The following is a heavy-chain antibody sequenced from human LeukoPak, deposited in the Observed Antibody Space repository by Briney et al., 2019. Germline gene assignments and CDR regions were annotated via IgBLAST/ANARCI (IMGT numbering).Heavy chain of an antibody. D-gene: IGHD5/OR15-5a*01. CDR3: ASGQFLVSNDY. Sequence: NPSETPSLTCTVSGGSVSGGSYYWSWIRQPPGKGLEWIGYFYYTGSTNYNPSLKSRVTISVDTSKNQFSLRLSSVTAADTAVYYCASGQFLVSNDYWGQGTLVTVSS. CDR2: FYYTGST. CDR1: GGSVSGGSYY. J-gene: IGHJ4*02. V-gene: IGHV4-61*01.